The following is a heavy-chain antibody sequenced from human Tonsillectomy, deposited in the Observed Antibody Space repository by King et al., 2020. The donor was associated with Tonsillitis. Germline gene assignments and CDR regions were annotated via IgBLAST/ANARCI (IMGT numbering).Heavy chain of an antibody. CDR3: ATGISGVGSFFYY. D-gene: IGHD6-6*01. CDR1: GSSFNKSW. Sequence: EVQLVESGGGLVKPGGSRRLSCAASGSSFNKSWMSWVRQSPGKGLEWVARIRSQAEGGTIDYAAPVKGRFTISRDDSKSTLYLQMDSLKSEDTAVYYCATGISGVGSFFYYWGQGTLVTVSS. CDR2: IRSQAEGGTI. J-gene: IGHJ4*02. V-gene: IGHV3-15*01.